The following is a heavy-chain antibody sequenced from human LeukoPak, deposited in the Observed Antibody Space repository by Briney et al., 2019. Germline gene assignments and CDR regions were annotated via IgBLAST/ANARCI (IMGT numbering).Heavy chain of an antibody. D-gene: IGHD5-18*01. Sequence: SGPALVKPTQTLTLTCTFSGLSLSTRGMCVSWIRQPPGKALEWLARIDWDDDKYYSTSLKTRLTISKDTSNNQVVLTMTNMDPVDTATYYCARSTRGYSYGYDSDYWGQGTLVTVSS. V-gene: IGHV2-70*11. CDR1: GLSLSTRGMC. CDR3: ARSTRGYSYGYDSDY. CDR2: IDWDDDK. J-gene: IGHJ4*02.